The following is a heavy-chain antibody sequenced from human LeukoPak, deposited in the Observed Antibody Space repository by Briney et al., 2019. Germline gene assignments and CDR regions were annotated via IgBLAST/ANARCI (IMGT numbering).Heavy chain of an antibody. J-gene: IGHJ5*02. CDR2: IYPADSDT. CDR3: ARRNYDIFTGYYYNWFDP. D-gene: IGHD3-9*01. CDR1: GYSFTGYW. Sequence: GESLKISCKGSGYSFTGYWIGWVRQMPGKGLEWMGIIYPADSDTRYSPSFQGQVTISADKSISTAYLQWSSLKASDTAMYYCARRNYDIFTGYYYNWFDPWGQGTLVTVSS. V-gene: IGHV5-51*01.